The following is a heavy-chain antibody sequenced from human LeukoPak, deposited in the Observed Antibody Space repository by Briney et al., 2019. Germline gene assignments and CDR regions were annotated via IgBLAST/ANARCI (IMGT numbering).Heavy chain of an antibody. CDR1: GFSFSTYA. J-gene: IGHJ4*02. CDR3: ARRDTSGYFSDY. CDR2: ISSNGGNT. V-gene: IGHV3-64*01. D-gene: IGHD6-19*01. Sequence: GGSRRLSCAASGFSFSTYAMSWVRQAPGKGLEYVAAISSNGGNTYYPNSMKGRFTISRDNSKNTLYLQMGSLRVEDMAVYYCARRDTSGYFSDYWGQGTLVTVPS.